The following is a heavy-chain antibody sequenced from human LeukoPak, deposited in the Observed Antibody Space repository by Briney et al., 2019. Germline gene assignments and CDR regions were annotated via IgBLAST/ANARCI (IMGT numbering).Heavy chain of an antibody. D-gene: IGHD6-13*01. CDR3: ARSSSSWYPYYYYYMDV. Sequence: ASVKVSCKASGYTFTSYGISWVRQAPGQGLEWMGWISAYNGNTNYAQKPQGRVTITRNTSISTAYMELSSLRSEDTAVYYCARSSSSWYPYYYYYMDVWGKGTTVTVSS. CDR1: GYTFTSYG. CDR2: ISAYNGNT. V-gene: IGHV1-18*01. J-gene: IGHJ6*03.